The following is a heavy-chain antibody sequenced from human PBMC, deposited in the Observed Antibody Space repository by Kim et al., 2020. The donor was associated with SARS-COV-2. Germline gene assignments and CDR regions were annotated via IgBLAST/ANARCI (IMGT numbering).Heavy chain of an antibody. V-gene: IGHV2-5*02. CDR3: AHYGSGTYRN. D-gene: IGHD3-10*01. Sequence: SGPTLVKPTQTLTLTCTFSGLSLSTYGVGVGWIRQPPGKALEWLALIFWDDDKRYSPSLRSRVTITKDTSKNQVVLTMTNMDPVDTATYYCAHYGSGTYRNWGQGTLVTVSS. J-gene: IGHJ4*02. CDR2: IFWDDDK. CDR1: GLSLSTYGVG.